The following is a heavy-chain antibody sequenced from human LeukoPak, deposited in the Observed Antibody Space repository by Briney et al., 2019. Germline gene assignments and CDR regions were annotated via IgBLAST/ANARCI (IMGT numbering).Heavy chain of an antibody. CDR2: IHDSGRT. Sequence: PSETLSLTCTVSGGSISDYYWGWFRQPPGKGLEWIGYIHDSGRTNYNASLKGRASISVDTSRRQFSLKLTSVTAADTAICYCTTGGGWLTDYWGQGTLVTVSS. CDR1: GGSISDYY. D-gene: IGHD5-24*01. CDR3: TTGGGWLTDY. J-gene: IGHJ4*02. V-gene: IGHV4-59*01.